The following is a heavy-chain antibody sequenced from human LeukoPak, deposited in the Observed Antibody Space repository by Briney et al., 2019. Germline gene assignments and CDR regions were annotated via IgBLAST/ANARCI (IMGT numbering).Heavy chain of an antibody. CDR2: INWNGGST. CDR1: GFTFDDYG. D-gene: IGHD3-22*01. Sequence: GGSLRLSCAASGFTFDDYGMSWVRQAPGKGLEWVSGINWNGGSTGYADSVEGRFTISRDNAKNSLYLQMNSLRAEDTALYYCARNYDSSGYYPYWFDPWGQGTLVTVSS. CDR3: ARNYDSSGYYPYWFDP. J-gene: IGHJ5*02. V-gene: IGHV3-20*04.